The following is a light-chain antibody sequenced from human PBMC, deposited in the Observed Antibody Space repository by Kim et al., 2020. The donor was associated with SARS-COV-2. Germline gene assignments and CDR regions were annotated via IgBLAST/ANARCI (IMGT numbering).Light chain of an antibody. V-gene: IGLV3-1*01. CDR2: QDN. CDR3: QAWDSNAGV. CDR1: RLGEKD. J-gene: IGLJ3*02. Sequence: VAPGQAATITCAGHRLGEKDVSWEQQRPGQSPVLVIYQDNKRPSGIPERFSGSNSGNTATLTVSGTQAMDEADYYCQAWDSNAGVFGGGTQLTVL.